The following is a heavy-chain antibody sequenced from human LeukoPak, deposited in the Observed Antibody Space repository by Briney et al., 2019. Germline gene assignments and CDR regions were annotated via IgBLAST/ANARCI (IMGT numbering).Heavy chain of an antibody. CDR2: IYYSGST. Sequence: SETLSLTCAVYGGSFSGYYWSWIRQPPGKGLEWIGYIYYSGSTNYNPSLKSRVTISVDTSKNQFSPKLSSVTAADTAVYYCARGAYYYGSGSYSKSYYFDYWGQGTLVTVSS. CDR1: GGSFSGYY. CDR3: ARGAYYYGSGSYSKSYYFDY. D-gene: IGHD3-10*01. J-gene: IGHJ4*02. V-gene: IGHV4-59*01.